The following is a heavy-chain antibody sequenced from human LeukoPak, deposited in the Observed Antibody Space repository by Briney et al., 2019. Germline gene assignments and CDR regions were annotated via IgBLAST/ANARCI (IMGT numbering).Heavy chain of an antibody. CDR3: AKRYIANTGPIDY. CDR2: ISGSAQRT. CDR1: GLTFSDYA. Sequence: PGGSLRLSCAASGLTFSDYAMSWVRQAPGQGLEWVSGISGSAQRTYYADSVKGRFTISRDNFKRILYLEMNSLRAEDTAVYYCAKRYIANTGPIDYWGQGTLVTVSS. J-gene: IGHJ4*02. V-gene: IGHV3-23*01. D-gene: IGHD1-1*01.